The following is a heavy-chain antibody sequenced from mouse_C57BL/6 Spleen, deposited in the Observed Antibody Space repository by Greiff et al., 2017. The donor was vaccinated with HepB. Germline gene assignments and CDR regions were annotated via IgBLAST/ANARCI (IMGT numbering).Heavy chain of an antibody. CDR3: GIYYEYDGYYFDY. Sequence: VQLKESVAELVRPGASVKLSCTASGFNIKNTYMHWVKQRPEQGLEWIGRIDPANGNTKYAPKFQGKATITADTSSNTAYLQLSSLTAEDTAIYYCGIYYEYDGYYFDYWGQGTTLTVSS. CDR2: IDPANGNT. J-gene: IGHJ2*01. V-gene: IGHV14-3*01. D-gene: IGHD2-4*01. CDR1: GFNIKNTY.